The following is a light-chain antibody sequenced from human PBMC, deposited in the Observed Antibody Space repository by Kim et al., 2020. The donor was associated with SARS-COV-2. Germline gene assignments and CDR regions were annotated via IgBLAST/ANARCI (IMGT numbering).Light chain of an antibody. Sequence: SRGQTASITCSGYTLGDKYFSWYHQKPGQSPVVVIYKDNQRPSGIPERFSGSNSGNTATLTISGTQAMDEADYYCQAWDSSTHNYVFGAGTKVTVL. J-gene: IGLJ1*01. CDR3: QAWDSSTHNYV. V-gene: IGLV3-1*01. CDR1: TLGDKY. CDR2: KDN.